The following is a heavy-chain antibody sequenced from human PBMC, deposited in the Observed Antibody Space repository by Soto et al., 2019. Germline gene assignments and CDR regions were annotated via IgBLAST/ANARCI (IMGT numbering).Heavy chain of an antibody. CDR3: ATVGPTAAMVGFDY. J-gene: IGHJ4*02. CDR2: MNPNSGNT. Sequence: SVKVSCKASGYTFTSYDINWVRQATGQGLEWMVRMNPNSGNTGYAQKFQGRVTITRNTSISTAYMELSSLRSEDTSVYYCATVGPTAAMVGFDYWGQGTLVTVSS. V-gene: IGHV1-8*01. D-gene: IGHD5-18*01. CDR1: GYTFTSYD.